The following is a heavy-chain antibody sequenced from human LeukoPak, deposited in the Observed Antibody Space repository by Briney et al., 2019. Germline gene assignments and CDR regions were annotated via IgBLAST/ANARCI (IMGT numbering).Heavy chain of an antibody. D-gene: IGHD3-3*01. V-gene: IGHV4-34*01. CDR1: GGSFSDYY. J-gene: IGHJ5*02. CDR2: ISHSGST. Sequence: SETLSLTCSVYGGSFSDYYWSWIRQPPGKGLEWIGEISHSGSTKFNPSLKSRLTISVDTSRNQFSLNLTSVTAADTAVYYCARAGLSIFGMITPNWFDPWGQGTLVSVSS. CDR3: ARAGLSIFGMITPNWFDP.